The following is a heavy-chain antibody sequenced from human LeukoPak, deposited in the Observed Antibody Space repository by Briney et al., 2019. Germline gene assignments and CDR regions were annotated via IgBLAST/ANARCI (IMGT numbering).Heavy chain of an antibody. CDR1: GDSVRTNNYY. V-gene: IGHV4-61*01. CDR2: IHFSGNT. D-gene: IGHD4-17*01. CDR3: ARGGIYGDYVGAFDI. J-gene: IGHJ3*02. Sequence: SETLSLTCTVSGDSVRTNNYYWSWIRQPPGEGLEWIGYIHFSGNTNYNTSLKSRVTISVDTSKNQFSLKLSSVTAADTAVYYCARGGIYGDYVGAFDIWGQGTMVTVSS.